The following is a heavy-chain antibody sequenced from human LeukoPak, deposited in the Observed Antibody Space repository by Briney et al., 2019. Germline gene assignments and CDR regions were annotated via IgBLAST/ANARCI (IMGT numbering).Heavy chain of an antibody. D-gene: IGHD5-18*01. CDR3: ARGFGYSYGKRTFDY. Sequence: LRLSCAASGFTFSYYWMHWIRQPPGKGLEWIGSIYHSGSTYYNPSLKSRVTISVDTSKNQFSLKLSSVTAADTAVYYCARGFGYSYGKRTFDYWGQGTLVTVSS. CDR2: IYHSGST. J-gene: IGHJ4*02. V-gene: IGHV4-38-2*01. CDR1: GFTFSYY.